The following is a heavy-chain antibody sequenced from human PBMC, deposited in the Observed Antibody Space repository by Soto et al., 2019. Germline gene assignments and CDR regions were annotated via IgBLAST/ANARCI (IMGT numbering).Heavy chain of an antibody. CDR1: GFTFSSYA. V-gene: IGHV3-23*01. CDR2: ITGSGGST. CDR3: GGGGTSANYAFDI. D-gene: IGHD2-8*02. Sequence: EVQLLESGGGLVQPGGSLRLSCAASGFTFSSYAMSWVRQAPGKGLAWVSSITGSGGSTYYADSVKGRFTISRDNSKNTLYLQMNTMRAEDTAVYYGGGGGTSANYAFDIWGQGTLVTVSS. J-gene: IGHJ3*02.